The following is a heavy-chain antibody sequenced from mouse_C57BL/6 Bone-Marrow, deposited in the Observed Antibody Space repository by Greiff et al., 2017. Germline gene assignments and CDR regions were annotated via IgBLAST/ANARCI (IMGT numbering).Heavy chain of an antibody. CDR2: IYPRSGNT. CDR1: GYTFTSYG. D-gene: IGHD3-3*01. V-gene: IGHV1-81*01. J-gene: IGHJ2*01. CDR3: ARSRDGSNYFDY. Sequence: QVQLQQSGAELARPGASVKLSCKASGYTFTSYGISWVKQRTGQGLEWIGEIYPRSGNTYYNEKFKGKATQTADKSSSTAYMELRSLTSEDSAVYFCARSRDGSNYFDYWGQGTTLTVSS.